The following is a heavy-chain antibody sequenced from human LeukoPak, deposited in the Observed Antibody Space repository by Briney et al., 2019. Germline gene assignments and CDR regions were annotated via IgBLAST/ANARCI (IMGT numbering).Heavy chain of an antibody. CDR2: INSDGKIT. CDR1: GFTFSSLW. Sequence: GGSLRLSCAASGFTFSSLWMHWVRQAPGKGLVWVSRINSDGKITIYADSVKGRFTISRDNAKNTLYLQMNSLRAGDTATFYCAKDNYYGSSAVIDYWGQGALVTVSS. V-gene: IGHV3-74*01. D-gene: IGHD3-22*01. CDR3: AKDNYYGSSAVIDY. J-gene: IGHJ4*02.